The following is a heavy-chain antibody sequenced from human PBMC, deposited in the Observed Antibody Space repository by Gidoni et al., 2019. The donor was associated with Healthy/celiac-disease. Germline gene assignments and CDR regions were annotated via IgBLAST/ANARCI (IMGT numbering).Heavy chain of an antibody. Sequence: QVQLVQSGAEVKKPGSSVKVSCKASGGTFSSYAISWVRQAPGQGLEWMGGIIPIFGTANYAQKFQGRVTITADESTSTAYMELSSLRSEDTAVYYCARDRGGIAAAGTGIWFDPWGQGTLVTVSS. D-gene: IGHD6-13*01. J-gene: IGHJ5*02. CDR2: IIPIFGTA. V-gene: IGHV1-69*01. CDR1: GGTFSSYA. CDR3: ARDRGGIAAAGTGIWFDP.